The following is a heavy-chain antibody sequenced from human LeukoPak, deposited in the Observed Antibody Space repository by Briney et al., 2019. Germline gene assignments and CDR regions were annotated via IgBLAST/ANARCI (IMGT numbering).Heavy chain of an antibody. Sequence: GGSLRLSCAASGFTFSSYEMNWVREAPGQGLEGVSYISSSGSTIDYADSVKGRFTISRDNAKNSLYLHMNSLRAEDTAVYYCAKAGPGFGFDYWGQGTLVTVSS. D-gene: IGHD3-10*01. V-gene: IGHV3-48*03. CDR2: ISSSGSTI. CDR1: GFTFSSYE. J-gene: IGHJ4*02. CDR3: AKAGPGFGFDY.